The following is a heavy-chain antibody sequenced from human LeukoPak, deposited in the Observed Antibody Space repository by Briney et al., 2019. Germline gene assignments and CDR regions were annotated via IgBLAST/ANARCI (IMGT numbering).Heavy chain of an antibody. Sequence: ASVKVSCKASGYTFTSYDINWVRQATGQGLEWTGWMNPNSGNTGYAQKFQGRVTITRNTSISTAYMELSSLRSEDTAVYYCARGSSNSFATGYWGQGTLVTVSS. D-gene: IGHD4-23*01. CDR2: MNPNSGNT. J-gene: IGHJ4*02. V-gene: IGHV1-8*03. CDR1: GYTFTSYD. CDR3: ARGSSNSFATGY.